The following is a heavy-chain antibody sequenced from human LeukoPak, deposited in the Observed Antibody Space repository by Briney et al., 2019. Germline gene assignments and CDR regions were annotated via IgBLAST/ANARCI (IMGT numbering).Heavy chain of an antibody. CDR2: ISGSGGGT. CDR1: GFTFSSYA. D-gene: IGHD2-8*01. J-gene: IGHJ5*02. V-gene: IGHV3-23*01. CDR3: AKEPSYCTNGVCYSRVFDR. Sequence: GGSLRFSCAASGFTFSSYAMSWVRQAPGKGPEWVSAISGSGGGTYYADSVKGRFTISRDNSKNTLYLQMSSLRAEDTAVYYCAKEPSYCTNGVCYSRVFDRWGQGTLVTVSS.